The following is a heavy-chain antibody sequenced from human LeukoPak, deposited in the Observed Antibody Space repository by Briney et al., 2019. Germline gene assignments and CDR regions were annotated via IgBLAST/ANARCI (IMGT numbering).Heavy chain of an antibody. J-gene: IGHJ3*02. CDR1: GYTFTSYA. Sequence: ASVKVSCKASGYTFTSYAMNWVRQAPGLGLEWMGWINTNTGNPTYAQGFTGRFVFSLDTSVSTAYLQISSLKAEDTAVYYCAISESGYTINDAFDIWGQGTMVTVSS. V-gene: IGHV7-4-1*02. CDR3: AISESGYTINDAFDI. D-gene: IGHD3-9*01. CDR2: INTNTGNP.